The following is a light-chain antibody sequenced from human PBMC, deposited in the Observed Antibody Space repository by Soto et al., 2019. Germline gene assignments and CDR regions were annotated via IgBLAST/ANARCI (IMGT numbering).Light chain of an antibody. V-gene: IGKV3-15*01. CDR1: QSVSTN. Sequence: EIVMTQSPATLSVSPGERATLSCRASQSVSTNLAWYQHKSGQAPRLLIYGASTRATGVPARFSGSGSGTEFTLTIGSLQSEDCAVYYCQQYNNWPPLTFGGGTKVEIK. CDR2: GAS. J-gene: IGKJ4*01. CDR3: QQYNNWPPLT.